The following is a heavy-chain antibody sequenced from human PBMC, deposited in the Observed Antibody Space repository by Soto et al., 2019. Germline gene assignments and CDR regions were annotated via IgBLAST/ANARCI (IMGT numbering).Heavy chain of an antibody. CDR1: GFTFSSYG. CDR2: ISYDGRNK. D-gene: IGHD6-19*01. J-gene: IGHJ6*02. Sequence: GGSLRLSCAASGFTFSSYGMHWVRQAPGKGLEWVAVISYDGRNKYYADSVKGRFTISRDNSKNTLYLQMSSLRAEDTAVYYCVKDGSSGWPYYYGMDVWGQGTTVTVSS. V-gene: IGHV3-30*18. CDR3: VKDGSSGWPYYYGMDV.